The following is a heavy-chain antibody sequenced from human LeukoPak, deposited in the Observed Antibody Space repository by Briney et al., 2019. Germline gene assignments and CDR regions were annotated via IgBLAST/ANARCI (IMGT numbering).Heavy chain of an antibody. V-gene: IGHV3-66*01. J-gene: IGHJ6*03. CDR2: MYTLGNT. Sequence: GGSLRLSCADSGFTVSINYMTWIRQAPGKGLEWVSVMYTLGNTNYADSVRGRFTISRDNSKNTLYLQMNSLRAEDTAVYYCAGYGASYPYYMDVWGKGTTVTISS. D-gene: IGHD1-26*01. CDR1: GFTVSINY. CDR3: AGYGASYPYYMDV.